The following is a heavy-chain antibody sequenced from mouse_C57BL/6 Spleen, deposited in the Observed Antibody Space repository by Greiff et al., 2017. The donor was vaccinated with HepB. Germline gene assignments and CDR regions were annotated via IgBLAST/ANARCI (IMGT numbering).Heavy chain of an antibody. J-gene: IGHJ3*01. D-gene: IGHD1-1*01. V-gene: IGHV1-82*01. CDR1: GYAFSSSW. CDR2: IYPGDGDT. Sequence: QVQLQQSGPELVKPGASVKISCKASGYAFSSSWMNWVKQRPGKGLEWIGRIYPGDGDTNYNGKFKGKATLTADKSSSTAYMQLSSLTSEDSAVYFCARLPYFYGSTLGVYGGKGTLVTVSA. CDR3: ARLPYFYGSTLGVY.